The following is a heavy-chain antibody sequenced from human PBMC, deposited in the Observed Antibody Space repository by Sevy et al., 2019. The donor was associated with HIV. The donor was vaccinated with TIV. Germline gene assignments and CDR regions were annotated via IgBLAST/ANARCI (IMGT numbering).Heavy chain of an antibody. CDR3: ASLYNGFDS. V-gene: IGHV3-21*01. D-gene: IGHD1-20*01. Sequence: GGSLRLSCAASGFTFSSYKMIWVRQAPGKGLEWVSSISSSSTYISYADSVKGRFTISRDNAENSLFLQMNSLRAEDTAVYYCASLYNGFDSWGQGTLVTVSS. CDR2: ISSSSTYI. CDR1: GFTFSSYK. J-gene: IGHJ4*02.